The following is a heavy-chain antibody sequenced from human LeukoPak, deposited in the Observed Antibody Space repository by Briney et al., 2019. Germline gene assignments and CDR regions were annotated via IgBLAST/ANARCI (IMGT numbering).Heavy chain of an antibody. J-gene: IGHJ4*02. CDR2: IDPSDSYT. D-gene: IGHD6-19*01. V-gene: IGHV5-10-1*01. CDR1: GYSFTSYW. Sequence: GESLKISFKGSGYSFTSYWISWVRPMSGKGLAWMGRIDPSDSYTNYSPSFQGHVTISADKSISTAYLQWSSLKASDTAMYYCASWGDSSGKVWDYWGQGTLVTVSS. CDR3: ASWGDSSGKVWDY.